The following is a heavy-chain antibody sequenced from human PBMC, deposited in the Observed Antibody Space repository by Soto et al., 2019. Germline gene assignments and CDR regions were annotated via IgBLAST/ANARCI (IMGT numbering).Heavy chain of an antibody. J-gene: IGHJ6*02. D-gene: IGHD6-19*01. V-gene: IGHV1-18*01. CDR2: ISAYNGNT. CDR1: GYTFTTYG. Sequence: QVQLVQSGAEVKKPGASVKVSCKASGYTFTTYGISWVRQAPGQGLEWIGWISAYNGNTNYAQKIQGRVTMTTDTSTSTAYMELRSLRTDDTAVYYCARQQWRYYYYGRHVRGPGTTVTLSS. CDR3: ARQQWRYYYYGRHV.